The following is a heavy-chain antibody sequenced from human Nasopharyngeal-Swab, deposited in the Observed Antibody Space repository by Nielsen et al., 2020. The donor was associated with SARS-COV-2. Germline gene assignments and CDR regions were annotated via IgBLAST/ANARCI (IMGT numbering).Heavy chain of an antibody. Sequence: GESLKISCAASGFTFSSYSMNWVRQAPGKGLEVVSYISSSSSTIYYADSVKGRFTISRDNAKNSLYLQMNSLRDEDTAMYYCASNSGYSYCSPRDNWGQGNLVTVSS. J-gene: IGHJ4*02. CDR1: GFTFSSYS. D-gene: IGHD5-18*01. V-gene: IGHV3-48*02. CDR3: ASNSGYSYCSPRDN. CDR2: ISSSSSTI.